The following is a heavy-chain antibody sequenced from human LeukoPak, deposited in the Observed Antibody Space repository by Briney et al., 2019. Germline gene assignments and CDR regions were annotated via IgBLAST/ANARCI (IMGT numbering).Heavy chain of an antibody. V-gene: IGHV3-53*01. CDR2: IYSGGST. CDR1: GFTINTKY. Sequence: SGGSLRLSCTISGFTINTKYMSWVRQAPGKGLEWVSVIYSGGSTYYADSVKGRFTISRDNSKNTLYLQMNSLRAEDTAVYYCATTDGYNPGNWGQGTLVTVSS. J-gene: IGHJ4*02. D-gene: IGHD5-24*01. CDR3: ATTDGYNPGN.